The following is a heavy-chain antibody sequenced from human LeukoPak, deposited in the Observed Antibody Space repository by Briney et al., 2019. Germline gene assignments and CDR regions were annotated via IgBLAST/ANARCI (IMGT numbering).Heavy chain of an antibody. D-gene: IGHD2-15*01. Sequence: GGSLRLSCAASGFAFSSYWMHWVRQAPGKGLVWVSRINSDGSSTGYADSVKGRFTISRDNAKNTLYLQMNSLRAEDTAVYYCARGSFKGSGGSSIHLFNYWGQGTLVTVSS. CDR3: ARGSFKGSGGSSIHLFNY. J-gene: IGHJ4*02. V-gene: IGHV3-74*01. CDR2: INSDGSST. CDR1: GFAFSSYW.